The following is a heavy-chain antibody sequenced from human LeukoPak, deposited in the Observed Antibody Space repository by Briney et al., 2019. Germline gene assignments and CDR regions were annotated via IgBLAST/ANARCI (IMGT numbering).Heavy chain of an antibody. CDR3: ARDAYCSNTSCSSAY. CDR1: GFTFSSYG. V-gene: IGHV3-21*01. J-gene: IGHJ4*02. Sequence: GGSLRLSCAASGFTFSSYGMNWVRQAPGKGLEWVSSISNSSSYIYYADSVKGRFTISRDNAKNSLSLQMDSLRAEDTTVYYCARDAYCSNTSCSSAYWGQGTLVTVSS. D-gene: IGHD2-2*01. CDR2: ISNSSSYI.